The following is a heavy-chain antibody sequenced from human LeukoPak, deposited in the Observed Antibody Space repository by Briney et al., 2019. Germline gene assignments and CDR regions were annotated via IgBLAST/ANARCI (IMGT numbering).Heavy chain of an antibody. CDR1: GGTFSSYA. CDR2: INPNSGGT. Sequence: ASVKVSCKASGGTFSSYAISWVRQAPGQGLEWMGWINPNSGGTNYAQKFQGRVTMTRDTSISTAYMELSRLRSDDTAVYYCASTDGDYWGQGTLVTVSS. CDR3: ASTDGDY. V-gene: IGHV1-2*02. J-gene: IGHJ4*02.